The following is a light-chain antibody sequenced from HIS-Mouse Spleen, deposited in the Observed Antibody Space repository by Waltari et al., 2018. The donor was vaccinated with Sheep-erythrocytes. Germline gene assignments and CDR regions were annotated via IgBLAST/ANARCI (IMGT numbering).Light chain of an antibody. CDR2: DVS. J-gene: IGLJ1*01. CDR3: CSYAGSYNHV. Sequence: QSALTQPPSASGSPGQSVTISCTGTSSDVAGYNYVPWYQQHPGKAPKLMIYDVSKRPSGVPDRFSGSKSGNTASLTISGLQAEDEADYYCCSYAGSYNHVFATGTKVTVL. V-gene: IGLV2-8*01. CDR1: SSDVAGYNY.